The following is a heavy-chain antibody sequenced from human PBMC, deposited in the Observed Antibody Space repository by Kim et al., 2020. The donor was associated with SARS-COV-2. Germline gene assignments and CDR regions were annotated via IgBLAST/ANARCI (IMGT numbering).Heavy chain of an antibody. CDR3: AHRGGGVVPAAKDAFDI. V-gene: IGHV2-5*02. D-gene: IGHD2-2*01. J-gene: IGHJ3*02. CDR1: GFSLSTSGVG. CDR2: IYWDDDK. Sequence: SGPTLVNPTQTLTLTCTFSGFSLSTSGVGVGWIRQPPRKALEWLALIYWDDDKRYSPSLKSRLTLTKDTSKNQVVLTMTNMDPVDTATYYCAHRGGGVVPAAKDAFDIWGQGTVVTVSS.